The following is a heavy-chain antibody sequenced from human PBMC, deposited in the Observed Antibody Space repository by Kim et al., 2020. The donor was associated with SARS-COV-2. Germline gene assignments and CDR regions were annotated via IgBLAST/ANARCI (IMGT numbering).Heavy chain of an antibody. J-gene: IGHJ4*02. CDR2: INPNSGGT. Sequence: ASVKVSCKASGYTFTGYYMHWVRQAPGQGLEWMGWINPNSGGTNYAQKFQGRVTMTRDMSISTAYMELSRLRSDDTAVYYCARTENYYDSSGLFDYWGQGTLVTVSS. V-gene: IGHV1-2*02. CDR3: ARTENYYDSSGLFDY. CDR1: GYTFTGYY. D-gene: IGHD3-22*01.